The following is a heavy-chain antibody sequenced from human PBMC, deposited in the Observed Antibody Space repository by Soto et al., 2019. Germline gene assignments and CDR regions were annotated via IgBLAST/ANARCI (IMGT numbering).Heavy chain of an antibody. CDR3: ARGRYGDY. Sequence: QVHLVQSGAEVKKPGASVKVSCKGSGYGFTTYGITWVRQAPGQGLEWMAWISAHNANTDYAQNLQGRVTVTRDTSTSTAYMELRSLRSDDTAVYYCARGRYGDYWGQGALVTVSS. CDR1: GYGFTTYG. J-gene: IGHJ4*02. V-gene: IGHV1-18*01. D-gene: IGHD1-1*01. CDR2: ISAHNANT.